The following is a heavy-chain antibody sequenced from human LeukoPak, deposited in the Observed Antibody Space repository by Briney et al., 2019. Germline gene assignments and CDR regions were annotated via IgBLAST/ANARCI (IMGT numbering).Heavy chain of an antibody. D-gene: IGHD3-16*01. CDR1: GFTFSDYD. V-gene: IGHV3-13*01. CDR2: IGTAGDT. Sequence: TGGSLRLSCAASGFTFSDYDMHWVRQATGKGLEWVSAIGTAGDTYYPGSVKGRFTISRENAKNSFYLQMNSLRVGDTAVYYCARSKVITFGGVNYGMDVWGQGTTVTVSS. CDR3: ARSKVITFGGVNYGMDV. J-gene: IGHJ6*02.